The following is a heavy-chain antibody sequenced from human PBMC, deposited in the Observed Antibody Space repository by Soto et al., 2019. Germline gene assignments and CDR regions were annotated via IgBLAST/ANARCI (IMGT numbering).Heavy chain of an antibody. CDR2: ISGTASRT. Sequence: PGVSLRLSCAGSGFTPTTTPLSWVRQPPGKGLEWVTTISGTASRTYYADSVKGRFFISRDNSENTVTLQMNNLTLDDTAVYYCATSFRYFDNWGQGTRVTVSS. CDR3: ATSFRYFDN. V-gene: IGHV3-23*01. D-gene: IGHD3-9*01. CDR1: GFTPTTTP. J-gene: IGHJ4*02.